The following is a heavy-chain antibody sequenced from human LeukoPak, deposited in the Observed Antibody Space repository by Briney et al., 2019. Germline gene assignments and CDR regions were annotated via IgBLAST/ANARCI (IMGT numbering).Heavy chain of an antibody. V-gene: IGHV1-2*02. CDR2: INPNSGGT. J-gene: IGHJ4*02. CDR3: ARGFTRSLASSSFGN. D-gene: IGHD6-13*01. Sequence: ASVKVSCTASGYTFTGYYMHWVRQAPGQGLEWMGWINPNSGGTNYAQKFQGRVTMTRDTSISTAYMELSRLRSDDTAVYYCARGFTRSLASSSFGNCGQGTLVTVSS. CDR1: GYTFTGYY.